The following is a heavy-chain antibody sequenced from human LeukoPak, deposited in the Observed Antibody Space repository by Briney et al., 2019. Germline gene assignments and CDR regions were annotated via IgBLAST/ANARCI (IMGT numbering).Heavy chain of an antibody. CDR1: GGSITYSSYY. J-gene: IGHJ5*02. Sequence: TSETLSLTCTVSGGSITYSSYYWGWIRQPPVKGLEWIGSIYYSGSTYYNPSLKSRVTISVDTSKNQFSLDLSSVTAADTAVYYCGRQGGALTQFDPWGQGTLVTVSS. CDR3: GRQGGALTQFDP. D-gene: IGHD4-23*01. CDR2: IYYSGST. V-gene: IGHV4-39*01.